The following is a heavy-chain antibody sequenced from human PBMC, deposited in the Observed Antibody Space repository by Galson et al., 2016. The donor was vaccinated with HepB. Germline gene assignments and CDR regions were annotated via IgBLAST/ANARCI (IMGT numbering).Heavy chain of an antibody. D-gene: IGHD1-26*01. V-gene: IGHV3-48*02. CDR2: ISTSSGPI. J-gene: IGHJ4*02. Sequence: SLRLSCAVSGFISSTESVNWVRQAPGRGLEWVSYISTSSGPIHYADSVKGRCTISIDTANNALYLQMKSLRDEDTAVYYCATGNQWERGLLFDSWGQGTLVTVSS. CDR3: ATGNQWERGLLFDS. CDR1: GFISSTES.